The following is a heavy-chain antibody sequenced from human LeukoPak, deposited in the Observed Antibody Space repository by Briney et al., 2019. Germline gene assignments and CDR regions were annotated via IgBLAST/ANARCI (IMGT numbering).Heavy chain of an antibody. J-gene: IGHJ3*02. V-gene: IGHV3-33*01. CDR1: GFIFSGYG. CDR2: IWYDGGNQ. Sequence: GGSLRLSCAASGFIFSGYGMPWVRQAPGKGLEWVAVIWYDGGNQYYADSVKGRFTISRDNSKNTLYLQMNSLRAEDTAMYYCARDGHYDFWSGNDAFDIWGQGTMVTVSS. D-gene: IGHD3-3*01. CDR3: ARDGHYDFWSGNDAFDI.